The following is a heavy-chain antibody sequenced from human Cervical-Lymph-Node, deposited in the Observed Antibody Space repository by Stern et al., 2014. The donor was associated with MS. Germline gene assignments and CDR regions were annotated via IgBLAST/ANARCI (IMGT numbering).Heavy chain of an antibody. V-gene: IGHV1-46*01. Sequence: VQLVESGAEVKKPGASVKGSCKASGYTFTNYYMHWVRQAPGQGLEWMGMINPSGDITRNALKFQGRITMTRDTSTSTVYMELSSLRSADVAIYYCASGRLGYWGQGTLVTVSS. CDR1: GYTFTNYY. CDR2: INPSGDIT. CDR3: ASGRLGY. J-gene: IGHJ4*02.